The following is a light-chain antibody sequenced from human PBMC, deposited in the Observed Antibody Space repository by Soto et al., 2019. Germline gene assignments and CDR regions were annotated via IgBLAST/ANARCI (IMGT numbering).Light chain of an antibody. J-gene: IGKJ5*01. CDR2: GAS. CDR3: QQYNKWPLIT. Sequence: EIVMTQSPATLSVSPGERATLSCRASQSVSSNLAWYQQKPGQAPSLLIYGASTRATGTPARFSGSGSGTDFTLTISRLEPEDFALYYCQQYNKWPLITFGQGTRLEI. V-gene: IGKV3-15*01. CDR1: QSVSSN.